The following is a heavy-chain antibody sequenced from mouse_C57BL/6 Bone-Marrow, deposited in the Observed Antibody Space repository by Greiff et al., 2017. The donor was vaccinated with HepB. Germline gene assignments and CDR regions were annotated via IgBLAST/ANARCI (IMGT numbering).Heavy chain of an antibody. Sequence: EVQVVESGGGLAKPGGSLKLSCAASGFTFSDYGMHWVRQAPEKGLEWVAYISSGSSTIYYADTVKGRFTISRDNAKNTLCLQMTSLRSEDTAIYYCAGCKGDYWGRGTALTVSS. V-gene: IGHV5-17*01. CDR2: ISSGSSTI. CDR1: GFTFSDYG. CDR3: AGCKGDY. J-gene: IGHJ2*01.